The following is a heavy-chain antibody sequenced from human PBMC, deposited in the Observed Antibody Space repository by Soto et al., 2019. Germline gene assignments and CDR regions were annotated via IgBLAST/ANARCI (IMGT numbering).Heavy chain of an antibody. J-gene: IGHJ6*02. CDR2: IMPIFRTP. D-gene: IGHD2-8*01. CDR3: ARDNDRPQLGGNYYYILDV. CDR1: GGTFSTSA. Sequence: QVQLEQSGAEVKKPGSSVKVSCKASGGTFSTSAISWVRQAPGQGLEWMGGIMPIFRTPDYAQKFQGRVTVSADESTSTAYMELSGLRSDDTAEHYCARDNDRPQLGGNYYYILDVWGQGTTITVSS. V-gene: IGHV1-69*12.